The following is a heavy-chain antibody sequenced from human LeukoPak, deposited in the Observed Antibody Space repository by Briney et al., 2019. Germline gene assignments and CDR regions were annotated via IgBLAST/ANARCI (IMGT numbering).Heavy chain of an antibody. CDR1: GFTVSSNY. Sequence: GGSLRLSFAASGFTVSSNYMSWVRQAPGKGLEWVSVIYSGGSTYYADSVKGRFTISRDNSKNTLYLQMNSLRAEDTAVYYCARMHSSDFANTPYYYGMDVWGQGTTVTVSS. V-gene: IGHV3-66*01. CDR2: IYSGGST. D-gene: IGHD6-19*01. J-gene: IGHJ6*02. CDR3: ARMHSSDFANTPYYYGMDV.